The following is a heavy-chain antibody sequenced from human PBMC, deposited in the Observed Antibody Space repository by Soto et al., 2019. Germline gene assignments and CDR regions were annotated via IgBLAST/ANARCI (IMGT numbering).Heavy chain of an antibody. V-gene: IGHV1-69*01. CDR1: GGTFSSYA. CDR2: IIPIFGTA. J-gene: IGHJ3*02. D-gene: IGHD2-2*01. Sequence: QVQLVQSGAEVKKPGSSVKVSCKASGGTFSSYAISWVRQAPGQGLEWMGGIIPIFGTANYAQKFQGRVTITADESTSTAYMELGSLRSEDTAVYYCDIKYCSSTSCNDAFDIWGQGTMVTVSS. CDR3: DIKYCSSTSCNDAFDI.